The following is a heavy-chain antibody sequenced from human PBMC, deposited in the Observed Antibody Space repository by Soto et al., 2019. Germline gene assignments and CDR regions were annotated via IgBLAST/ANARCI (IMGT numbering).Heavy chain of an antibody. J-gene: IGHJ5*02. V-gene: IGHV1-18*01. CDR2: ISAYDGKT. D-gene: IGHD3-3*01. CDR1: GYNFNTYG. Sequence: ASVKVSCKTSGYNFNTYGINWVRQAPGQGLELMGWISAYDGKTTYEEKFQGRVTMTTDTSTSTAYMELRSLRSDDTAIYYCARDPHEFWTSYWFDPWGQGTPVTVSS. CDR3: ARDPHEFWTSYWFDP.